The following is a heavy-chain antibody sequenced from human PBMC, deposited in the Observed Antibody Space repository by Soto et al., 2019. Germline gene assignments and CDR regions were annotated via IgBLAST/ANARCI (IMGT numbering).Heavy chain of an antibody. CDR2: MYTKERT. D-gene: IGHD3-16*01. CDR3: ARDDYKDGGNNWFDP. Sequence: SEPLSFTCTVFGGSITTSYWSWIRQPAGKGLEWIGRMYTKERTNYNLSFKSRVTMSVDTSKNQFSLKLNAVTAADTAVYYCARDDYKDGGNNWFDPWGQGTLVTVSS. J-gene: IGHJ5*02. V-gene: IGHV4-4*07. CDR1: GGSITTSY.